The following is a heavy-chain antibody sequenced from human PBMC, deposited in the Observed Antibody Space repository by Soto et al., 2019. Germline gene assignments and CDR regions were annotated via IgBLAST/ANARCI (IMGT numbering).Heavy chain of an antibody. D-gene: IGHD2-15*01. CDR2: IYYSGST. J-gene: IGHJ4*02. V-gene: IGHV4-39*01. CDR3: ARQAQDCSGGSCSYGVDY. Sequence: QLQLQESGPGLVKPSETLSLTCTVSGGSISSSSYYWGWIRQPPGKGLEWIGSIYYSGSTYYNPSLKSRVTTSVDTSKNQFSLKLSSVTAADTAVYYCARQAQDCSGGSCSYGVDYWGQGTLVTVSS. CDR1: GGSISSSSYY.